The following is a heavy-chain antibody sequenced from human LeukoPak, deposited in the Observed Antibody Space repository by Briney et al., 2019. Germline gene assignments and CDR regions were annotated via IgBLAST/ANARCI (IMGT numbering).Heavy chain of an antibody. CDR3: ARALSYYDSSTFY. CDR2: ISSSSDYI. Sequence: GGSLRLSCAASGFTFSSYIMSWVRQAPGKGLEWVSSISSSSDYIYYADSVKGRFTISRDNAKNSLYLQMNTLRAEDTAVYYCARALSYYDSSTFYWGQGTLVTVSS. D-gene: IGHD3-22*01. V-gene: IGHV3-21*01. CDR1: GFTFSSYI. J-gene: IGHJ4*02.